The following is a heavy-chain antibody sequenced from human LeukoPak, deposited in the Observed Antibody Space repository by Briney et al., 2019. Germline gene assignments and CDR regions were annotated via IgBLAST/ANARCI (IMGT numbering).Heavy chain of an antibody. V-gene: IGHV3-33*01. D-gene: IGHD3-22*01. J-gene: IGHJ4*02. CDR3: AREVIPYTYYYDSSGYDY. CDR2: ILYDGSNK. Sequence: GGSLRLSCAASGFTFSSYGMHWVRQAPGKGLEWVAVILYDGSNKYYADSVKGRFTISRDNSKNTLYLQMNSLRAEDTAVYYCAREVIPYTYYYDSSGYDYWGQGTLVTVSS. CDR1: GFTFSSYG.